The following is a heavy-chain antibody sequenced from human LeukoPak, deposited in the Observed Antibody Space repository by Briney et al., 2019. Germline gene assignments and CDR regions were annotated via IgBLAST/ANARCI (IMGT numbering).Heavy chain of an antibody. D-gene: IGHD3-22*01. CDR1: GGSFSGYY. V-gene: IGHV4-34*01. CDR3: ARGRRITMIVVVLDY. CDR2: INHSGST. Sequence: SETLSLTCAVYGGSFSGYYWSRIRQPPGKGLEWIGEINHSGSTNYNPSLKSRVTISVDTSKNQFSLKLSSVTAADTAVYYCARGRRITMIVVVLDYWGQGTLVTVSS. J-gene: IGHJ4*02.